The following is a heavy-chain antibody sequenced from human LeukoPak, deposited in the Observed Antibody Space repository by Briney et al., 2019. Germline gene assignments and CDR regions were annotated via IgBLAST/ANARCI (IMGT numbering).Heavy chain of an antibody. CDR2: ISGSGGST. D-gene: IGHD3-10*01. CDR1: GFTFSSYA. V-gene: IGHV3-23*01. Sequence: GGSLRLSCAASGFTFSSYAMSWVRQAPGKGLEWVSAISGSGGSTYYADSVKGRFTISRDNSKNTLYLQMNSLRAEDTAVYYCAKDRYYGSGSYYRIFDYWGQGTPVTVSS. J-gene: IGHJ4*02. CDR3: AKDRYYGSGSYYRIFDY.